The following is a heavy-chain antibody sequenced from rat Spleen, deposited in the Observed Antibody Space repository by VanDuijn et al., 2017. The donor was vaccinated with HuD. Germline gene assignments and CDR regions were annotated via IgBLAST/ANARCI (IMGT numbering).Heavy chain of an antibody. CDR3: TRAEFGVRGYVMDA. CDR1: GFTFSDYY. J-gene: IGHJ4*01. Sequence: EVQLVESGGGLVQPGRSLKLSCAASGFTFSDYYMAWVRQAPAKGLEWVATFSYDGSSTYYRDSVKGRFTISRDNAKSTLYLQMNSLRSEDTATYYCTRAEFGVRGYVMDAWGQGASVTVSS. CDR2: FSYDGSST. D-gene: IGHD4-3*01. V-gene: IGHV5-29*01.